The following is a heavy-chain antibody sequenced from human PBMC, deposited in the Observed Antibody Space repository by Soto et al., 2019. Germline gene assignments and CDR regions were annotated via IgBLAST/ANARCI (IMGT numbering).Heavy chain of an antibody. J-gene: IGHJ6*02. D-gene: IGHD3-22*01. V-gene: IGHV1-69*01. CDR3: ARGRGEHYYDSSGCMDV. CDR1: GGTFSSYA. Sequence: QVQLVQSGAEVKKPGSSVKVSCKASGGTFSSYAISWVRQAPGQGLEWMGGIIPIFGTANYAQKFQGRVTITADESTSTAYMELSSLRSEDTAVYYCARGRGEHYYDSSGCMDVWGQGTTVTVSS. CDR2: IIPIFGTA.